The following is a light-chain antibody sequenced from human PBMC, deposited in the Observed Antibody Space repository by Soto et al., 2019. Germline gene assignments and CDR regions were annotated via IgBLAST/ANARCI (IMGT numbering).Light chain of an antibody. CDR3: QQSYSTPLT. CDR2: GAS. Sequence: EIVLTQSPGTLSLSPGERATLACRASQSVSGSFLAWYQQKPGQAPRLLIYGASSRTTGVPSRFSGSGSGTDFTLTISSLQPEDVATYYCQQSYSTPLTLGGGTKVDIK. CDR1: QSVSGSF. V-gene: IGKV3-20*01. J-gene: IGKJ4*01.